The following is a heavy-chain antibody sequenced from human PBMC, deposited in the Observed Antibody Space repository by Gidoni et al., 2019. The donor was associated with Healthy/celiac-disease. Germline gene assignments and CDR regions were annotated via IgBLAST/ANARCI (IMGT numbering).Heavy chain of an antibody. D-gene: IGHD4-17*01. V-gene: IGHV3-21*01. Sequence: EVQLVESGGGLVKPGGSLRLSCAASGFTFSSYSMNWVRQAPGKGLEGVSSISSSSSYIYYADSVKGRFTISRDNAKNSLYLQMNSLRAEDTAVYYCARDRDYGDYNWYFDLWGRGTLVTVSS. CDR1: GFTFSSYS. CDR3: ARDRDYGDYNWYFDL. J-gene: IGHJ2*01. CDR2: ISSSSSYI.